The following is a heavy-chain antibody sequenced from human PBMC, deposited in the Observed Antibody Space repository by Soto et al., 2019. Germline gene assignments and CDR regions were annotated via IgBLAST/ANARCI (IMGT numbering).Heavy chain of an antibody. CDR2: MYHGGRT. CDR1: GDSVTNYF. V-gene: IGHV4-59*02. D-gene: IGHD2-8*01. CDR3: ARDPGYCTNGVCPIFDF. Sequence: SETLSLTCTVSGDSVTNYFWSWMRQPPGKGLEWIGHMYHGGRTNYSPSLKSGVTMSLDSSKNLFSLNLSSVTAADTAVYFCARDPGYCTNGVCPIFDFWGQGVLVTVSS. J-gene: IGHJ4*02.